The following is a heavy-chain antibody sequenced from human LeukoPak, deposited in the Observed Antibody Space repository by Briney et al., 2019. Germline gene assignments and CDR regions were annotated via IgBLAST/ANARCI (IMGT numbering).Heavy chain of an antibody. J-gene: IGHJ4*01. CDR3: AKGIYSSGWSYFDY. CDR2: LSGSGITT. D-gene: IGHD6-19*01. V-gene: IGHV3-23*01. CDR1: GFTFSNSA. Sequence: PGGSLRLSCAASGFTFSNSAMSWVRQAPGKGLEWVSTLSGSGITTYYEYSVKGRFTISRDNSKNTLYLQMNSLREEDMAVYYCAKGIYSSGWSYFDYWGHGTLVTVSS.